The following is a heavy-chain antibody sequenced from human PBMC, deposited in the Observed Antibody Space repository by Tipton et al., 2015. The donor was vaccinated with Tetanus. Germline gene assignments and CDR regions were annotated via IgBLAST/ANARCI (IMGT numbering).Heavy chain of an antibody. CDR1: GGSISSGDYS. CDR2: TYYSGST. J-gene: IGHJ4*02. Sequence: TLSLTCAVSGGSISSGDYSWSWIRQPPGKGLEWIGYTYYSGSTGYNPSLKSRVTISIDSSKNQFSLKLTSVTAADTAVYYCARDERYGDYAYWGQGALVTVSS. CDR3: ARDERYGDYAY. V-gene: IGHV4-61*08. D-gene: IGHD4-17*01.